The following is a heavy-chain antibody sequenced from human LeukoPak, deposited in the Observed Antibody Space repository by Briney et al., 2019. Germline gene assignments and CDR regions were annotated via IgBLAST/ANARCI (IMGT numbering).Heavy chain of an antibody. J-gene: IGHJ4*02. CDR3: ARDHRDPGVIFDY. Sequence: PGRSLRLSCAASGFTFSSHWMSWVRQAPGKGLEWVANINQDGSEKYYVDSVKGRFTFSRDNAKNSLYLQMNSLRAEDTAVYYCARDHRDPGVIFDYWGQGTLVTVSS. CDR2: INQDGSEK. CDR1: GFTFSSHW. D-gene: IGHD3-10*01. V-gene: IGHV3-7*01.